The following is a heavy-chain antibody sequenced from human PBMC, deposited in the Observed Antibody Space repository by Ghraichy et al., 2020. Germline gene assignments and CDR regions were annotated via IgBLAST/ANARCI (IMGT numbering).Heavy chain of an antibody. Sequence: GGSLRLSCAASGFTFSSFAMSWVRQAPGKGLEWVSGISDNGGSTSYAGSVKGRFTISRDNSKNTLYLQMNSLRAEDTAVYYCAKLGRLGVLVVNWGQGTLVTVSS. J-gene: IGHJ4*02. V-gene: IGHV3-23*01. D-gene: IGHD2-8*02. CDR3: AKLGRLGVLVVN. CDR1: GFTFSSFA. CDR2: ISDNGGST.